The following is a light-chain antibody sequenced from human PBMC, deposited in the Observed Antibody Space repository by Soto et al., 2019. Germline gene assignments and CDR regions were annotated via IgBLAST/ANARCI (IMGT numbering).Light chain of an antibody. CDR2: DVS. CDR3: CSYTSISTYV. V-gene: IGLV2-14*03. CDR1: SSDVGSDYNY. J-gene: IGLJ1*01. Sequence: QSAPTQPASVSGSPGQSIAISCTGTSSDVGSDYNYVSWYQQHPGKAPKLMVYDVSTRPSGVSNRFSGSKSGTTASLTISWLQAEDEADYYCCSYTSISTYVFGTGTKVTVL.